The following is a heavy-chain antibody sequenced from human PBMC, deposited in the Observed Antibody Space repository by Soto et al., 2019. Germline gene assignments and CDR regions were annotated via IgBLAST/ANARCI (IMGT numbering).Heavy chain of an antibody. CDR2: IIPIFGTA. V-gene: IGHV1-69*05. CDR3: ARGLIYDSSGYYFDY. J-gene: IGHJ4*02. Sequence: SVNVSCKASGGTFSSYAISWVRQAPGQGLEWMGGIIPIFGTANYAQKFQGRVTMTRDTSTSTVYMELSSLRSEDTAVYYCARGLIYDSSGYYFDYWGQGTLVTVSS. D-gene: IGHD3-22*01. CDR1: GGTFSSYA.